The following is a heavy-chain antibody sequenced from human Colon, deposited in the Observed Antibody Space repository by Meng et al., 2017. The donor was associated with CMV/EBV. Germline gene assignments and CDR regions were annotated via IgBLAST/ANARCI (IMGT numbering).Heavy chain of an antibody. CDR2: TTGDGRRT. V-gene: IGHV3-74*01. D-gene: IGHD6-19*01. CDR1: GFTFSNSW. CDR3: AVDIMPVGGTFDF. Sequence: EVQLVESGAGVVLPGGSLGIAFVVSGFTFSNSWMHWVRQVPGKGLVWVSYTTGDGRRTAYADSVEGRFTISRDTAENTLYLQMNSLRADDTAVYYCAVDIMPVGGTFDFWGQGALVTVSS. J-gene: IGHJ4*02.